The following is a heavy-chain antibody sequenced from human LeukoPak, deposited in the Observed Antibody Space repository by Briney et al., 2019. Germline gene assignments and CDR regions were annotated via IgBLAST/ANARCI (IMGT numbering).Heavy chain of an antibody. V-gene: IGHV3-66*01. CDR3: ARTYGDYAGF. J-gene: IGHJ4*02. D-gene: IGHD4-17*01. CDR1: EFTFSGNY. Sequence: GGSLSLSCAASEFTFSGNYLGWVRQPPGKGLEWVSVIYSGGSTYYADSVKGRFTISRDNSKNTLYLQMNSLRAEDTAVYYCARTYGDYAGFWGQGTLVTVSS. CDR2: IYSGGST.